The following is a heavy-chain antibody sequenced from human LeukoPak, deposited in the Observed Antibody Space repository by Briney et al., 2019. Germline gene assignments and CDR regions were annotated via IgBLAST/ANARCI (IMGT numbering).Heavy chain of an antibody. Sequence: GGSLRLSCAVSGLPFSSYEMNWVRQAPGKGLAWVSYISSRGTTIYYVDSVKGRLTISRDNAKNSLYLQMNSLRAEDTALYYCARVRSGLHMDVWGQGTTVTVSS. J-gene: IGHJ6*02. CDR2: ISSRGTTI. V-gene: IGHV3-48*03. D-gene: IGHD2-15*01. CDR1: GLPFSSYE. CDR3: ARVRSGLHMDV.